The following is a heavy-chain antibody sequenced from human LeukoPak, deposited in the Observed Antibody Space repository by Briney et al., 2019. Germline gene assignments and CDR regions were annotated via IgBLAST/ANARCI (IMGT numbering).Heavy chain of an antibody. CDR1: GGSISSYY. D-gene: IGHD6-13*01. Sequence: SETLSLTCTVSGGSISSYYWSWIRQPPGKGLEWTGYIYYSGSTNYNPSLKSRVTISVDTSKNQFSLKLSSVTAADTAVYYCARGFPSSSWLYYYMDVWGKGTTVTISS. CDR2: IYYSGST. CDR3: ARGFPSSSWLYYYMDV. V-gene: IGHV4-59*01. J-gene: IGHJ6*03.